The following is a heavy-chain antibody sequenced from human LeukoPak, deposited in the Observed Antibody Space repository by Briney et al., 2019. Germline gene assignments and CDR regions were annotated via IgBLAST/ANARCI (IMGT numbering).Heavy chain of an antibody. Sequence: GGSLRLSCAVSGITLSNYGMSWVRQAPGKGLEWVSTVNADGGNTYYADSVKGRFTISRDNSKSTLILQMNSLRVEDTALYYCTKRVKYGGTWDHFADWGQGTLVTVSS. D-gene: IGHD1-26*01. CDR1: GITLSNYG. V-gene: IGHV3-23*01. J-gene: IGHJ4*02. CDR3: TKRVKYGGTWDHFAD. CDR2: VNADGGNT.